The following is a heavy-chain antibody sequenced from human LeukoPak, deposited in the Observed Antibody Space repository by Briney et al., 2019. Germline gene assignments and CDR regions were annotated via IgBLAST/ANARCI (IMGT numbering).Heavy chain of an antibody. CDR2: ISPTSAYI. Sequence: GGSLRLSCAATGFTLRGHSMNWVRQAPWKGLDWVSSISPTSAYIYYQDSVKGRFTISRDDAKNSLYLEVDSLRAEDTAVYYCARTIYYYESTSYFSDAFDVWGQGTMVTVSS. CDR1: GFTLRGHS. J-gene: IGHJ3*01. CDR3: ARTIYYYESTSYFSDAFDV. D-gene: IGHD3-22*01. V-gene: IGHV3-21*01.